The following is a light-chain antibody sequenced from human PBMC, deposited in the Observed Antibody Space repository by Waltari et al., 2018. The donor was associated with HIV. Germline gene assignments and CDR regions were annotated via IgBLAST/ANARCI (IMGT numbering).Light chain of an antibody. Sequence: DIQMTQSPSSLSASVGDRVNITCRASQSISTFLNWYQVKLDKAPDLLIYAASNLQGGVPSRFIGSGSGTDFTLTITCLQPEDFATYYCQETFSSHWTFGQGTPVEI. V-gene: IGKV1-39*01. J-gene: IGKJ1*01. CDR1: QSISTF. CDR2: AAS. CDR3: QETFSSHWT.